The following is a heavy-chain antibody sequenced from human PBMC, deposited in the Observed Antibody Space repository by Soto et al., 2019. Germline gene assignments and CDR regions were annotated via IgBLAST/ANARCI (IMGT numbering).Heavy chain of an antibody. D-gene: IGHD3-3*02. V-gene: IGHV3-33*06. CDR1: GFTFSSYG. Sequence: GGSLRLSCAASGFTFSSYGMHWVRQAPGKGLEWVAAIWYNGSNKYYADSVKGRFTISRDNSKNTLYLQMNSLRAEDTAVYYCAKDRLHFSSDDFWGQGTLVTVSS. J-gene: IGHJ4*02. CDR2: IWYNGSNK. CDR3: AKDRLHFSSDDF.